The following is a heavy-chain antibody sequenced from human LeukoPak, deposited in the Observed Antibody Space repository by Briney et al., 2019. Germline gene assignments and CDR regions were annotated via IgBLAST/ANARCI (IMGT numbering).Heavy chain of an antibody. V-gene: IGHV3-30*18. Sequence: GGSLRLSCAASGFTFSSYGMHWVRQAPGKGLEWVAVISYDGSNKYYADSVKGRFTISRDNSKNTLYLQMNSLRAEDTAVYYCAKDPYDYWGQGTLVTVST. J-gene: IGHJ4*02. CDR1: GFTFSSYG. CDR2: ISYDGSNK. CDR3: AKDPYDY.